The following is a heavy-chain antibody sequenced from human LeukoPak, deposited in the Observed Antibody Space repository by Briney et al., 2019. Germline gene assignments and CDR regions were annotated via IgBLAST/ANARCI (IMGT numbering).Heavy chain of an antibody. J-gene: IGHJ5*02. CDR3: ARDRSYDFYWAFDP. CDR2: ISSSSSYI. CDR1: GFTFSSYS. D-gene: IGHD3-3*01. V-gene: IGHV3-21*01. Sequence: GGSLRLSCAASGFTFSSYSMNWVRKAPGKGLEWVSSISSSSSYIYYADSVKGRFTISRDNAKNSLYLQMNSLRAEDTAVYYCARDRSYDFYWAFDPWGQGTLVTVSS.